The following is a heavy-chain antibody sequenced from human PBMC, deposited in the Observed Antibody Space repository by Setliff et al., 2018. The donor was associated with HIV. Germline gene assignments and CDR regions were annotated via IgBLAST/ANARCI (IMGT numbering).Heavy chain of an antibody. D-gene: IGHD5-12*01. CDR1: GGSISSGGYY. Sequence: SETLSLTCTVSGGSISSGGYYWSWIRQHPGKGLEWIGFIYYSGTTNYNPSLESRVTISIDTSKSQFSLKLTSVTTADTAMYYCAGRGGYNDWYFDYWGQGALVTVSS. CDR2: IYYSGTT. J-gene: IGHJ4*02. V-gene: IGHV4-61*08. CDR3: AGRGGYNDWYFDY.